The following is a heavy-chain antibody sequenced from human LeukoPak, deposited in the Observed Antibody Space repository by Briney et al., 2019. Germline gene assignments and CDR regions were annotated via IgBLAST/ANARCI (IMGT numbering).Heavy chain of an antibody. CDR1: GFTFSSYW. Sequence: GGSLRLSCAASGFTFSSYWMSWVRQAPGKGLEWVANIKQDGSEKYYVDSVKGRFTISRDNAKNSLYLQMNSLRAEDTAVYYCARARITGTTIRYYYGMDVWGQGTTATVSS. V-gene: IGHV3-7*03. CDR2: IKQDGSEK. CDR3: ARARITGTTIRYYYGMDV. D-gene: IGHD1-20*01. J-gene: IGHJ6*02.